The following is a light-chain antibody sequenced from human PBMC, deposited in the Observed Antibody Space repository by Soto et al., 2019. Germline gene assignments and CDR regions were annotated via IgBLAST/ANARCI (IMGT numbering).Light chain of an antibody. Sequence: EIVLTQSPATLSLSPGERATLSCRASQSVSTYFAWYQQKPGQAPRLLIYAASNRATGIPARFSGSESGTVFTLTISRLEHEDFAISSCQPRSNGPRTFGQGTKVEIK. V-gene: IGKV3-11*01. CDR1: QSVSTY. J-gene: IGKJ1*01. CDR2: AAS. CDR3: QPRSNGPRT.